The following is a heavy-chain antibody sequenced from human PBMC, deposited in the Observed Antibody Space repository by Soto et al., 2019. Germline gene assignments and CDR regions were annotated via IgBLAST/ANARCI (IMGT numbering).Heavy chain of an antibody. V-gene: IGHV4-30-2*01. Sequence: QLQLQESGSGLGKPSQTLSLNCAVSGGSISSGGYFWSWLRQPPGKGLEWIGDIYHSGSTYDNPALKSRVTISVDRSKNQFSLKLSSVTAADTAVYYCARGLGPCCQGTLVTVSS. CDR1: GGSISSGGYF. CDR3: ARGLGP. D-gene: IGHD3-10*01. J-gene: IGHJ5*02. CDR2: IYHSGST.